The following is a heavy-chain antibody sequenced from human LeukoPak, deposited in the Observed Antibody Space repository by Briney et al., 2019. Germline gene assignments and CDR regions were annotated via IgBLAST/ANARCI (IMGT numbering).Heavy chain of an antibody. V-gene: IGHV4-30-2*01. Sequence: PSETLSLTYAVSGGSISSGGYSWSWIRQPPGKGLEWIGYIYHSGSTYYNPSLKSRVTISVDRSKNQFSLKLSSVTAADTAVYYCARVRYSSSSLYYYGMDVWGQGTTVPVSS. CDR2: IYHSGST. D-gene: IGHD6-13*01. CDR3: ARVRYSSSSLYYYGMDV. J-gene: IGHJ6*02. CDR1: GGSISSGGYS.